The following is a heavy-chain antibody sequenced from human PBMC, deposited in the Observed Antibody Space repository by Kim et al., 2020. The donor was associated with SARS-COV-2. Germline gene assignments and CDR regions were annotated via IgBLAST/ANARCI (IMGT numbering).Heavy chain of an antibody. D-gene: IGHD3-9*01. CDR3: ARVSNTYYDILTGYYIGDLRENYYYYYGMDV. V-gene: IGHV1-69*13. J-gene: IGHJ6*02. Sequence: SVKVSCKASGGTFSSYAISWVRQAPGQGLEWMGGIIPIFGTANYAQKFQGRVTITADESTSTAYMELSSLRSEDTAVYYCARVSNTYYDILTGYYIGDLRENYYYYYGMDVWGQGTTVTVSS. CDR1: GGTFSSYA. CDR2: IIPIFGTA.